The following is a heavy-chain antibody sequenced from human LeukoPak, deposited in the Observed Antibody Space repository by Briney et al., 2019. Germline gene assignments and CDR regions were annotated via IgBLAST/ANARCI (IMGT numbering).Heavy chain of an antibody. CDR2: IDHRGFT. V-gene: IGHV4-34*01. J-gene: IGHJ4*02. Sequence: SETLSLTCAVCGGSFSAHYWSCLRQPPGKGLEWIGEIDHRGFTNYNPSLKSRVTISVDTSNNQFSLRLTSVTAADTAVYYCASGQTYLDYWGQGTLVTVSS. CDR3: ASGQTYLDY. CDR1: GGSFSAHY.